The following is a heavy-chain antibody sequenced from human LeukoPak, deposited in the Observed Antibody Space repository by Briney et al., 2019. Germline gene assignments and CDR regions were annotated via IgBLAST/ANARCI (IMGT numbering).Heavy chain of an antibody. CDR1: GGSVSSANYY. CDR3: ARLSGSFFDY. CDR2: IYYTGST. J-gene: IGHJ4*02. D-gene: IGHD1-26*01. V-gene: IGHV4-61*01. Sequence: TETLSLTCTVSGGSVSSANYYWSWLRQPPGKGLEYIGYIYYTGSTNYNPSLKSRATISLDTSREQFSLKLSSVTAADTAAYYCARLSGSFFDYWGQGTLVTVSS.